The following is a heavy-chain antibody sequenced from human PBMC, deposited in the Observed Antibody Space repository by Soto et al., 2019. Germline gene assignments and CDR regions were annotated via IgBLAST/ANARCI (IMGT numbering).Heavy chain of an antibody. Sequence: ASVKVSCKASGGTFSSYAISWVRQAPGQGLEWMGGIIPIFGTANYAQKFQGRVTITADESTSTAYMELSSLRSEDTAVYYCASGPRAAFWSGPRPYYYGMDVWGQGTTVTVS. CDR2: IIPIFGTA. D-gene: IGHD3-3*01. CDR3: ASGPRAAFWSGPRPYYYGMDV. V-gene: IGHV1-69*13. J-gene: IGHJ6*02. CDR1: GGTFSSYA.